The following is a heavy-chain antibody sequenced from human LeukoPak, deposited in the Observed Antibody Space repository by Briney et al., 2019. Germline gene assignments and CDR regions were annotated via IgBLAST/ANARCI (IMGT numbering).Heavy chain of an antibody. CDR3: ARGGYCSSTSCVNWFDP. V-gene: IGHV4-4*02. Sequence: SGTLSLTCAVSGGSISSNNWWSWVRQPPGKGLEWIGEIYYSGSTNYNPSLKSRVTISVDKSKNQFSLKLSSVTAADTAVYYCARGGYCSSTSCVNWFDPWGQGTLVTVSS. CDR2: IYYSGST. J-gene: IGHJ5*02. D-gene: IGHD2-2*01. CDR1: GGSISSNNW.